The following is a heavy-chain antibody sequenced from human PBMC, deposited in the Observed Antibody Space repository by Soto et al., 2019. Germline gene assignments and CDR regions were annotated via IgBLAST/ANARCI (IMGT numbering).Heavy chain of an antibody. D-gene: IGHD2-15*01. J-gene: IGHJ4*02. Sequence: EVQLVESGGGLVQPGGSLRLSCAASGFTFSSYWMHWVRQAPGKGLVWVSRINSGGSSTSYADSVKDRFTISRDNAKNTLYLQMNSMRAEDTAVYYCVGTSLVVAAATQEDYWGQGTLVTVSS. CDR3: VGTSLVVAAATQEDY. CDR1: GFTFSSYW. CDR2: INSGGSST. V-gene: IGHV3-74*01.